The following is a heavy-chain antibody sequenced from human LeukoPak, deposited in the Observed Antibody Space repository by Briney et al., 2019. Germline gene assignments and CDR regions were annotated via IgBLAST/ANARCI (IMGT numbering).Heavy chain of an antibody. CDR1: GYTFTSYG. J-gene: IGHJ6*02. CDR3: ARDLSKGTSSTSHYYYGMDV. V-gene: IGHV1-18*01. D-gene: IGHD2-2*01. Sequence: GASVTVSFKASGYTFTSYGISWVRQAPGQGLERMGWISAYNGNTNYAQKLQGRVTMTTDTSTSTAYMELRSLRSDDTAVYYCARDLSKGTSSTSHYYYGMDVWGQGTTVTVSS. CDR2: ISAYNGNT.